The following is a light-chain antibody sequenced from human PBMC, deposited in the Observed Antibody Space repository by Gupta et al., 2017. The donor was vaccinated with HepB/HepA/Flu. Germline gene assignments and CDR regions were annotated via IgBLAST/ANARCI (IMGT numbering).Light chain of an antibody. Sequence: DIQMTQSPSSLSASVGDRVTITCRASQSISSYLNWYQQKPGKAPKLLLYAASSLQSGVPSRFSGIGFGTDFTLTISSLQPEDFATYYCQQSYSTPWTFAKGPRWKSN. V-gene: IGKV1-39*01. J-gene: IGKJ1*01. CDR3: QQSYSTPWT. CDR1: QSISSY. CDR2: AAS.